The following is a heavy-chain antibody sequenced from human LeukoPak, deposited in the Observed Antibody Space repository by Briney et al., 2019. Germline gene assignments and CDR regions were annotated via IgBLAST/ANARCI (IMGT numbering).Heavy chain of an antibody. CDR2: IIPIVGIA. D-gene: IGHD1-1*01. J-gene: IGHJ6*03. CDR1: GGTFSSYA. V-gene: IGHV1-69*04. Sequence: SVKVSCRASGGTFSSYAISRVRQAPGQGLEWMGRIIPIVGIANYAQKFQGRVTITADKSTSTAYMELSSLRSEDTAVYYCARGLLLGTGNYYYYYMDVWGKGTTVTVSS. CDR3: ARGLLLGTGNYYYYYMDV.